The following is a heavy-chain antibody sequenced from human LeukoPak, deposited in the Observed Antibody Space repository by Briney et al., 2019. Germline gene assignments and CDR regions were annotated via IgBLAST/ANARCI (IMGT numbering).Heavy chain of an antibody. V-gene: IGHV4-59*12. J-gene: IGHJ6*03. D-gene: IGHD2-2*01. CDR3: ARLGVGYCSSTSCHGWVGYYYYYMDV. CDR1: GGSISTYY. CDR2: IYYSGTT. Sequence: ASETLSLTCTVSGGSISTYYWNWIRQPPGKGLEWIGYIYYSGTTNYNPSLKSRVSMSVDTSKTQFSLKLSSVTAADTAVYYCARLGVGYCSSTSCHGWVGYYYYYMDVWGKGTTVTISS.